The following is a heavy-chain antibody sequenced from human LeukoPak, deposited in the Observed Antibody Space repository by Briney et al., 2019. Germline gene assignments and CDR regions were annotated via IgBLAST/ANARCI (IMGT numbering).Heavy chain of an antibody. J-gene: IGHJ6*03. D-gene: IGHD3-3*01. CDR3: ARDGYDFWSGYSVTRYYYYMDV. CDR2: IRSSRSYI. Sequence: PGGSLRLSCAASGFTFSSYSMNWVRQAPGKGLEWVSSIRSSRSYIYYADSVKGRFTISRDNAKNSLYLQMNSLRAEDTAVYYCARDGYDFWSGYSVTRYYYYMDVWGKGTTVTVSS. V-gene: IGHV3-21*01. CDR1: GFTFSSYS.